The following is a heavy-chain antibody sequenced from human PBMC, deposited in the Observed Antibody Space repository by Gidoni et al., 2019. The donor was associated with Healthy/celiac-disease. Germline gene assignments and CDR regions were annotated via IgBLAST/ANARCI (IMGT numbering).Heavy chain of an antibody. CDR2: INHSGST. CDR3: ARGYYFDI. CDR1: GGSFSGYY. Sequence: QVQLQQWGAGLLKPSATLSLTCAVYGGSFSGYYWSWIRQPPGKGLEWIGEINHSGSTNYNPSLKSRVTISVDTSKNQFSLKLSSVTAADTAVYYCARGYYFDIWGQGTMVTVSS. D-gene: IGHD2-21*01. J-gene: IGHJ3*02. V-gene: IGHV4-34*01.